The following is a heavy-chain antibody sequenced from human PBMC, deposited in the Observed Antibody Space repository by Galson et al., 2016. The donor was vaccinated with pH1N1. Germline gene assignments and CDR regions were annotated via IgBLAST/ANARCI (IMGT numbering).Heavy chain of an antibody. CDR3: ASVTTRTTGDY. D-gene: IGHD3-22*01. V-gene: IGHV1-46*01. J-gene: IGHJ4*02. Sequence: SVKVSCKASGYSLTKYYVHWVRQAPGQGLEWMGVIDPSNGGTIYAQKFQGRVTMTVDRPTSTVDMEVNRLRSEDTAIYYCASVTTRTTGDYWGQGTLCSVST. CDR2: IDPSNGGT. CDR1: GYSLTKYY.